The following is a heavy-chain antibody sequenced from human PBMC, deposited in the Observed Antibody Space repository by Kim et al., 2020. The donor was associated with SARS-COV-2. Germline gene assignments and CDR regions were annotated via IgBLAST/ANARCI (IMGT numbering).Heavy chain of an antibody. Sequence: SETLSLTCTVSGGSISSYYWSWIRQPPGKGLEWIGYIYYSGSTNYNPSLKSRVTISVDKSKNQFSLKLSSVTAADTAVYYCARASTGWGTQYYYYGMDVWGQGTTVTVSS. CDR3: ARASTGWGTQYYYYGMDV. D-gene: IGHD3-16*01. CDR2: IYYSGST. J-gene: IGHJ6*02. CDR1: GGSISSYY. V-gene: IGHV4-59*13.